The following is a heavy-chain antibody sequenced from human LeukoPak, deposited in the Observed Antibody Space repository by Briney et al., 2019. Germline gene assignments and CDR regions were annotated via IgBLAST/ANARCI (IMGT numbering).Heavy chain of an antibody. CDR1: GGSISSSSYY. CDR3: ARGGGYSDDAFGI. Sequence: SETLSLTCTVSGGSISSSSYYWGWIRQPPGKGLEWIGSIYYSGSTYYNPSLKSRVTISVDTSKNQFSLKLSSVTAADTAVYYCARGGGYSDDAFGIWGQGTMVTVSS. V-gene: IGHV4-39*07. J-gene: IGHJ3*02. D-gene: IGHD2-21*01. CDR2: IYYSGST.